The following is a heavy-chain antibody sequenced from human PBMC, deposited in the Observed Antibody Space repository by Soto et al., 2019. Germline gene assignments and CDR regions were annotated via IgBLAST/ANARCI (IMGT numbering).Heavy chain of an antibody. V-gene: IGHV4-59*01. D-gene: IGHD4-17*01. J-gene: IGHJ2*01. Sequence: QVQLQESGPGLVKPSETLSLTCTVSGGSISSYYWSWIRQPPGKGLEWIGYIYYSGSTNYNPYLKSRVTISVDTSKTQFSLKLSSVTAADTAVYYCAGAPYGDYWYFDLWGRGTLVTVSS. CDR3: AGAPYGDYWYFDL. CDR2: IYYSGST. CDR1: GGSISSYY.